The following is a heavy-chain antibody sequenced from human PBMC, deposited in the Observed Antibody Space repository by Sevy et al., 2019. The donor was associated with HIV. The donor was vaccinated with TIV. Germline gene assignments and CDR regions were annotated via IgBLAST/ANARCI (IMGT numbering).Heavy chain of an antibody. D-gene: IGHD6-19*01. CDR1: GFTFSDYY. V-gene: IGHV3-11*01. J-gene: IGHJ4*02. CDR2: ISSSGSTI. CDR3: ASDVAIAVAGTAPAMDY. Sequence: GGSLRLSCAASGFTFSDYYMSWIRQAPGKGLEWVSYISSSGSTIYYADSVKGRFTISRDNGKNSLYLQMNSLRAEDAAVYYCASDVAIAVAGTAPAMDYWGQGTLVTVSS.